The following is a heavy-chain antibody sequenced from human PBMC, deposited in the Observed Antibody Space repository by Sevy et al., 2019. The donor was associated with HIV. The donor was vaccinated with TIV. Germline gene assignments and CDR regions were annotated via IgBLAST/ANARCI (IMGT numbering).Heavy chain of an antibody. V-gene: IGHV3-30*18. CDR3: AKXXTGXXXXXX. CDR1: GIIFTTSG. D-gene: IGHD1-1*01. Sequence: GGSLRLSCVVSGIIFTTSGMHWVRQAPGKGLEWVAVISYHGRDKFYADSVKGRATISRDNSKNILYLEMNSLRTEDTAVYYCAKXXTGXXXXXXWGQGXMVTVSS. J-gene: IGHJ4*03. CDR2: ISYHGRDK.